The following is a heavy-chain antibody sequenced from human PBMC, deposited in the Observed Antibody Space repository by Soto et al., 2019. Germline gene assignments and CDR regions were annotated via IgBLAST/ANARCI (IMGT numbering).Heavy chain of an antibody. V-gene: IGHV1-69*13. J-gene: IGHJ5*02. CDR3: ASNWFDP. CDR1: GYTLTGYY. CDR2: IIPIFGTA. Sequence: PVKVSRKASGYTLTGYYMHWVRQAPGQGLEWMGGIIPIFGTANYAQKFQGRVTITADESTSTAYMELSSLRSEDTAVYYCASNWFDPWGQGTLVTVSS.